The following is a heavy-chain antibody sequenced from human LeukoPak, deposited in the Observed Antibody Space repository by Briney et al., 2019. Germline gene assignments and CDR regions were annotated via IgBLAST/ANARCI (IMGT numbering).Heavy chain of an antibody. D-gene: IGHD4-17*01. V-gene: IGHV3-30*02. CDR3: AKDRDYGDYPSAYYYYMDV. J-gene: IGHJ6*03. CDR1: GFTFSTYG. Sequence: GGSLRLSCAASGFTFSTYGIHWVRQAPGKGLERVAFIRYDGTNKLHADSVKGRFTISRDNSKNMLYLQMNSLRAEDTAVYHCAKDRDYGDYPSAYYYYMDVWGKGTTVTVSS. CDR2: IRYDGTNK.